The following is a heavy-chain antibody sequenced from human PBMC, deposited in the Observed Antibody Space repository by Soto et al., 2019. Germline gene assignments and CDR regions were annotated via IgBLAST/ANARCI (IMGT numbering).Heavy chain of an antibody. CDR2: IIPILGIA. CDR3: ARDHANNYYDSSGDYEDY. V-gene: IGHV1-69*04. D-gene: IGHD3-22*01. CDR1: GGTFSSYT. J-gene: IGHJ4*02. Sequence: VKVSCKASGGTFSSYTISWVRQAPGQGLEWMGRIIPILGIANYAQKFQGRVTITADKSTSTVYMELSSLRSEDTAVYYCARDHANNYYDSSGDYEDYWGQGTLVTVSS.